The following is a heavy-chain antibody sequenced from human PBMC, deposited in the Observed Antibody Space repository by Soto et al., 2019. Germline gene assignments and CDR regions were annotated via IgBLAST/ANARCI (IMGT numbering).Heavy chain of an antibody. CDR2: IYPDDSDI. J-gene: IGHJ5*02. CDR1: GYSFNTYW. Sequence: GESLKISCKGSGYSFNTYWIGWVRQMPGKGLEWMGVIYPDDSDIRYSPSFQGQVTISADKSISTAYLQWSSLKASDSGIYYCPSRTGLFFSAWGQGPLVTVSS. V-gene: IGHV5-51*01. CDR3: PSRTGLFFSA. D-gene: IGHD3-3*01.